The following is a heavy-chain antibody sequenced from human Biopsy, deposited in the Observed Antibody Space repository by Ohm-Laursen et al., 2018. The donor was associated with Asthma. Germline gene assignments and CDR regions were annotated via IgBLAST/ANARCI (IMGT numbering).Heavy chain of an antibody. V-gene: IGHV3-30*03. CDR2: ISYDGYNK. CDR1: VFNFSWFG. D-gene: IGHD2-15*01. CDR3: ARGFICRGEHFPGPSAFDM. Sequence: SLRLSCSASVFNFSWFGMHWVRRARGKGLEWVALISYDGYNKYYIDSEKGRFTISRDNSVNTMYLQMNSLRAEDTAVYYCARGFICRGEHFPGPSAFDMWGQGTMVTVSS. J-gene: IGHJ3*02.